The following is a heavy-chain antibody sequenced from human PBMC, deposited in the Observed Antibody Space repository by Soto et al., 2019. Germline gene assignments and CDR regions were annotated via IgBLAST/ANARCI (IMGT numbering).Heavy chain of an antibody. CDR1: GFTFSSYS. D-gene: IGHD2-21*02. J-gene: IGHJ4*02. Sequence: EVQLVESGGGLVKPGGSLRLSCAASGFTFSSYSMNWVRQAPGKGLEWASSISSSSSYIYYADSMKGRFTISRDNAKNSLYLQMNSLRAVDTAVYYCARDGPIVVVTAPSFDYWGQGTLVTVSS. CDR3: ARDGPIVVVTAPSFDY. CDR2: ISSSSSYI. V-gene: IGHV3-21*01.